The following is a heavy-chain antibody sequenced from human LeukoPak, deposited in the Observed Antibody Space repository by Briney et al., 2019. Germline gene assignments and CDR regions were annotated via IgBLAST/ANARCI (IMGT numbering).Heavy chain of an antibody. CDR2: ISSSSSYI. D-gene: IGHD3-22*01. V-gene: IGHV3-21*01. J-gene: IGHJ3*02. CDR3: ARTFVSPMIVPAGRAFDI. CDR1: GFTFSSYW. Sequence: GGSLRLSCAASGFTFSSYWMNWVRQAPGKGLEWVSSISSSSSYIYYADSVKGRFTISRDNAKNSLYLQMNSLRAEDTAVYYCARTFVSPMIVPAGRAFDIWGQGTMVTVSS.